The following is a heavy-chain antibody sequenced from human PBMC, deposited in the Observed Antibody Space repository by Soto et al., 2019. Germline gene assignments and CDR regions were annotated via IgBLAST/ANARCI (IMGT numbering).Heavy chain of an antibody. J-gene: IGHJ6*02. V-gene: IGHV3-11*05. D-gene: IGHD1-26*01. CDR2: SDSSSAYT. Sequence: QVQLVESGGGLVKPGGSLRLSCAASGFTFSDYYMNWIRQAPGKGLEWLSYSDSSSAYTNYADSVKGRFTISRDNAKNSLFLQLTSLSDEDTAVNYCARAVGNYYGMDVWGQGTRVTVSS. CDR1: GFTFSDYY. CDR3: ARAVGNYYGMDV.